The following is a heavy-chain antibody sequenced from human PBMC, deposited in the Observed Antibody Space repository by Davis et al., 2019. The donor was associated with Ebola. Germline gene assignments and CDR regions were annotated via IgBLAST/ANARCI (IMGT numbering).Heavy chain of an antibody. D-gene: IGHD1-14*01. CDR1: GFTDSSNY. J-gene: IGHJ2*01. CDR2: IYSGGST. Sequence: GGSLRLSCAASGFTDSSNYMSWVRQAPGKGLEWVSVIYSGGSTYYADSVKGRFTISRDNSKNTLYLQINSLRAEDTAVYYCARDLPGGDWYFDLWGRGTLVTVSS. CDR3: ARDLPGGDWYFDL. V-gene: IGHV3-66*01.